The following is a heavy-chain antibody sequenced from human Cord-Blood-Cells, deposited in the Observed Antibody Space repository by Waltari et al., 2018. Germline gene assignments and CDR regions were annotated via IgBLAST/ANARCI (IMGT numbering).Heavy chain of an antibody. CDR3: ARPTMVRGVIDAFDI. J-gene: IGHJ3*02. D-gene: IGHD3-10*01. CDR1: GYTFTGYY. CDR2: INPNSGGT. V-gene: IGHV1-2*02. Sequence: QVQLVQSGAEVKKPGASVKVSCKASGYTFTGYYMHWVRQAPGQGLEWMGWINPNSGGTNYAQKFQGRVTMTRDTSISTAYMELSRLRSDDTAVYYCARPTMVRGVIDAFDIWGQGTMVTVSS.